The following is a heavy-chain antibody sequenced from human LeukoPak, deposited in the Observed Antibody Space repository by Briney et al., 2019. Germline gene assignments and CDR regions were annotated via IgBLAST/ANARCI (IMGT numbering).Heavy chain of an antibody. J-gene: IGHJ4*02. Sequence: GGSLRLSCAASGFTFSSHWMTWVRQAPGKGLEWVANIKQDGSEKYYVDSVKGRFTISRDNAKNTLYLQMNSLRAEDTAVYYCVRDGYPAAREFDYWGQGTLVTVSS. CDR3: VRDGYPAAREFDY. D-gene: IGHD2-2*01. V-gene: IGHV3-7*01. CDR1: GFTFSSHW. CDR2: IKQDGSEK.